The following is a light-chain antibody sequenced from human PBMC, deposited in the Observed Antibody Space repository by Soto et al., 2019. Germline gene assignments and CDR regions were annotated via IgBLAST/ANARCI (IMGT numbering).Light chain of an antibody. CDR1: GSDVGGYNY. CDR2: DVS. Sequence: QPALTQPASVCGSPGQSITISCTGTGSDVGGYNYVSWYQQHPGKAPKVMIYDVSNRPSGVSNRFSGSKSGNTASLTISGLQAEDEADYYCSSYTSASTPLVFGGGTKLTVL. V-gene: IGLV2-14*01. CDR3: SSYTSASTPLV. J-gene: IGLJ2*01.